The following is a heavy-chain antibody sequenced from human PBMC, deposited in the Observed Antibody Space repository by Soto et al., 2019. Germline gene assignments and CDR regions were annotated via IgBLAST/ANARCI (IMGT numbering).Heavy chain of an antibody. CDR3: AGRQLVHYYYGMDV. D-gene: IGHD6-13*01. CDR2: IYYSGST. J-gene: IGHJ6*02. CDR1: GGSISSSSYY. Sequence: QLQLQESGPGLVKPSETLSLTCTVPGGSISSSSYYWGWIRQPPGKGLEWIGSIYYSGSTYSNPAFKRRVTISVDTSQNQFSLMLRSVTAADPAVFYCAGRQLVHYYYGMDVWGQGTTVTVSS. V-gene: IGHV4-39*01.